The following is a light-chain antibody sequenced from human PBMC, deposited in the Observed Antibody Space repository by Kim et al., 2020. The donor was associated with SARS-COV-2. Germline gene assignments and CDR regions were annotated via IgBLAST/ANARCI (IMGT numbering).Light chain of an antibody. CDR2: GKN. V-gene: IGLV3-19*01. CDR3: QSRGSSGDHVL. CDR1: SLRRYY. J-gene: IGLJ2*01. Sequence: SSELTQDPAVSVALGQTVRITCQGDSLRRYYASWYQQKPGQAPVVVMYGKNTRPSGIPDRFSGSSSGNTASLTITGAQAEDEADYYCQSRGSSGDHVLFG.